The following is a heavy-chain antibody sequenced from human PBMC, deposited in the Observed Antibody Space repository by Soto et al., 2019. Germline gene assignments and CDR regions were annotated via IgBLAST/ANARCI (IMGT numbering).Heavy chain of an antibody. V-gene: IGHV1-18*01. D-gene: IGHD3-16*01. J-gene: IGHJ6*02. Sequence: GASVKVSCKASGYTFTSYGISWVRQAPGQGLEWMGWISAYNGNTNYAQKLQGRVTMTTDTSTSTAYMELRSLRAEDTAVYYCVRPRPSGENYGMDVWGQGTTVTVSS. CDR2: ISAYNGNT. CDR3: VRPRPSGENYGMDV. CDR1: GYTFTSYG.